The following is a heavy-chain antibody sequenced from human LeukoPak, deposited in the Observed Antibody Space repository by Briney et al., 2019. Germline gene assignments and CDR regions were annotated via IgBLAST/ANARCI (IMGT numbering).Heavy chain of an antibody. CDR2: INSGGSGT. CDR1: GFNFASNW. D-gene: IGHD5-12*01. V-gene: IGHV3-74*01. CDR3: AGEWLRLHPLGY. J-gene: IGHJ4*02. Sequence: PGGSLRLSCAASGFNFASNWMHWVRQTPGKGLVWVSRINSGGSGTSYADSVEGRFTISRDNAKNTLYLQMNSLRVEDTAVYYCAGEWLRLHPLGYWGQGTLVTVSS.